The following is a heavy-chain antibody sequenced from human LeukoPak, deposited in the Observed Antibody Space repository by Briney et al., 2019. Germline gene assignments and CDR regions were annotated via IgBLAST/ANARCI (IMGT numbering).Heavy chain of an antibody. CDR1: GFRFSDFA. D-gene: IGHD1-26*01. CDR2: IFWNGDRT. V-gene: IGHV3-20*04. CDR3: ARVRASGPFAPLDT. Sequence: GGSLRLSCAASGFRFSDFAMSWVRQPPGKGLEWVAGIFWNGDRTTYGDSVKGRVVISRDNTKRSLYLQLESLGVEDTAVYYCARVRASGPFAPLDTWGQGTLVTVAS. J-gene: IGHJ5*02.